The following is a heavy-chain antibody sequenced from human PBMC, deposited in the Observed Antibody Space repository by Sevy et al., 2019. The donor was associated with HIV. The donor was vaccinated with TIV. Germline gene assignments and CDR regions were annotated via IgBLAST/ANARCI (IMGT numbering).Heavy chain of an antibody. CDR3: ARIGYSYGYGGYYYYYGMDV. V-gene: IGHV1-18*01. CDR2: ISAYNGNT. D-gene: IGHD5-18*01. Sequence: ASVKVSCKASGYTFTSYGISWVRQAPGQGLEWMGWISAYNGNTNYAQKLQGRVTMTTDTSTSTAYMELGSLRSDDTAVYYCARIGYSYGYGGYYYYYGMDVWGQGTTVTVSS. J-gene: IGHJ6*02. CDR1: GYTFTSYG.